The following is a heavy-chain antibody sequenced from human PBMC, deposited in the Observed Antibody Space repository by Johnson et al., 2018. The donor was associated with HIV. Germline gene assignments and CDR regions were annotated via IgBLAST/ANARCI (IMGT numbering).Heavy chain of an antibody. D-gene: IGHD4-23*01. J-gene: IGHJ3*02. V-gene: IGHV3-30*03. CDR3: ARERGYFGNPAFDI. CDR2: ISYDGSNK. CDR1: NFTFKDYY. Sequence: QMLLVESGGDLIKPGGSLRLSCAASNFTFKDYYMNWIRQAPGKGLEWVAVISYDGSNKYYADSVKGRFTISRDNSKNTLYLQMNSLRTEDTAMYYCARERGYFGNPAFDIWGQGTMVTVSS.